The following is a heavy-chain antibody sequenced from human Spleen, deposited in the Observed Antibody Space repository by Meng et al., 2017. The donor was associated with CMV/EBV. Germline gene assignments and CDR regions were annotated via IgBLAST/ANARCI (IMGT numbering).Heavy chain of an antibody. CDR3: ARTRPHSSGWGNFDY. CDR1: VSSNSAA. D-gene: IGHD6-19*01. J-gene: IGHJ4*02. CDR2: TYYRSKWYN. V-gene: IGHV6-1*01. Sequence: VSSNSAAWNWIRQSPSRGLEWLGRTYYRSKWYNDYAVSVKSRITINPDTSKNQFSLQLNSVTPEDTAVYYCARTRPHSSGWGNFDYWGQGSLVTVSS.